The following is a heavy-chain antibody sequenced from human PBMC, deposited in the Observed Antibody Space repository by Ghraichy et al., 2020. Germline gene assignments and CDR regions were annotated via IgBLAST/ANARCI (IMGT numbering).Heavy chain of an antibody. V-gene: IGHV3-74*01. CDR2: INSDGSST. Sequence: GGSLRLSCAASGFTFSSYWMHWVRQAPGKGLVWVSRINSDGSSTSYADSVKGRFTISRDNAKNTLYLQMNSLRAEDTAVYYCATGSYYGGSDIWGQGTMVTVSS. J-gene: IGHJ3*02. CDR1: GFTFSSYW. CDR3: ATGSYYGGSDI. D-gene: IGHD1-26*01.